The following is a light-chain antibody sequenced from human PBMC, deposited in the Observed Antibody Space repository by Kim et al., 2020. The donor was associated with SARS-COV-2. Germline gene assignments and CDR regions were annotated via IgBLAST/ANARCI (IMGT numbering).Light chain of an antibody. Sequence: QSVLTQSPSASGTPGQRVTISCSGSSSNIGSYDVHWYQHLPGTAPKLLIYRNNQWPAGVPDRFSGSKSGTSASLAISGLRSEDEADYYCSVWDDSLSGRVFGGGTKVTVL. J-gene: IGLJ3*02. CDR1: SSNIGSYD. CDR2: RNN. V-gene: IGLV1-47*01. CDR3: SVWDDSLSGRV.